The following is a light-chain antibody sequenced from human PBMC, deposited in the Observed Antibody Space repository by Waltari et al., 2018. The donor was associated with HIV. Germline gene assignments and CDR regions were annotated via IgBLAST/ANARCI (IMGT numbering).Light chain of an antibody. Sequence: EIVFTQSPGTLALSPGERATLSCRASQSIYGSHLPWYQQKPGQPPRFITYGASSRAAGTPDRVSGSGSGTEFTLTISRLEPEDFAVYYCQRYSTSPPYTFGQGTKLENK. CDR1: QSIYGSH. J-gene: IGKJ2*01. CDR2: GAS. CDR3: QRYSTSPPYT. V-gene: IGKV3-20*01.